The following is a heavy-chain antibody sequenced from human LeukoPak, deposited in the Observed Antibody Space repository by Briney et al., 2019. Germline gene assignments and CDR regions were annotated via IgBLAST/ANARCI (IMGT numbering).Heavy chain of an antibody. D-gene: IGHD6-19*01. V-gene: IGHV3-23*01. CDR3: AKDGYSSGWYKPYYYYGMDV. CDR1: GFTFSSYA. J-gene: IGHJ6*02. CDR2: ISGSGGST. Sequence: GGSLRLSCAAPGFTFSSYAMSWVRQAPGKGLEWVSAISGSGGSTYYADSVKGRFTISRDSSKNTLYLQMNSLRAEDTAVYYCAKDGYSSGWYKPYYYYGMDVWGQGTTVTVSS.